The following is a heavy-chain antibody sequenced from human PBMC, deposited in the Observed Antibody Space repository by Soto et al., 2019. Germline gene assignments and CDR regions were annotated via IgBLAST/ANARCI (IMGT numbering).Heavy chain of an antibody. CDR2: VYYDGSP. CDR1: GASVSTSTYH. CDR3: ARHGAAVLYYYGMDV. D-gene: IGHD6-13*01. Sequence: QLQLQESGPGLVKPSETLSLTCTISGASVSTSTYHWGWMRQPPGKGLEWIGTVYYDGSPYYNPSLKSRVTISVDTSMNQFSLKVTSVTAADTAVYDCARHGAAVLYYYGMDVGGQGTTVTVSS. J-gene: IGHJ6*02. V-gene: IGHV4-39*01.